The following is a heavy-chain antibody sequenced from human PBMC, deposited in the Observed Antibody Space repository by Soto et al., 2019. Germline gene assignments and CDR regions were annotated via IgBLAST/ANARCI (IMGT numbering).Heavy chain of an antibody. Sequence: EVQLLESGGDLVQPGGSLRLSCAASGFTFSINSMAWVRQAPGRGLEWVSSTTDSGGSSYYADSVRGRFTISRDNSKNKLYLQMNSLRVGDTAIYYCVLLALGKFENWGQGTLVTVSS. J-gene: IGHJ4*02. V-gene: IGHV3-23*01. CDR1: GFTFSINS. D-gene: IGHD1-26*01. CDR3: VLLALGKFEN. CDR2: TTDSGGSS.